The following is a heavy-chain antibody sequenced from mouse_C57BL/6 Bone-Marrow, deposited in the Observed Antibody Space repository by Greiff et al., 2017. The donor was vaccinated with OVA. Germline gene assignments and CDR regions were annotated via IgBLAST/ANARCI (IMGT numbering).Heavy chain of an antibody. CDR1: GYTFTSYW. J-gene: IGHJ2*01. Sequence: QVQLQQPGAELVKPGASVKLSCKASGYTFTSYWMKWVKQRPGQGLEWIGEIDPSDSYTNYNQKFKGKATLTVDTSSSTASMQLSSLTSEDSAVYYCARLRLRFSYYFDYWGQGTTLTVSS. CDR2: IDPSDSYT. CDR3: ARLRLRFSYYFDY. D-gene: IGHD3-2*02. V-gene: IGHV1-50*01.